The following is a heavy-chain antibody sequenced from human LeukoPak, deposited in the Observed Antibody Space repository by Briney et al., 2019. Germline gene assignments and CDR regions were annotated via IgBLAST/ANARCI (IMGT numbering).Heavy chain of an antibody. CDR1: GGTLSSYA. Sequence: ASVKVSCKASGGTLSSYAISWVRQAPGQGLEWMGGIIPIFGTANYAQKFQGRVTITADESTSTAYMELSSLRSEDTAVYYCATEHSSGWYWFDPWGQGTLVTVSS. CDR2: IIPIFGTA. V-gene: IGHV1-69*13. CDR3: ATEHSSGWYWFDP. D-gene: IGHD6-19*01. J-gene: IGHJ5*02.